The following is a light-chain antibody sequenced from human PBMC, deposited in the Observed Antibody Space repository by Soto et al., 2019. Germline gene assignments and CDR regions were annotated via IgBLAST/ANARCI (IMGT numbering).Light chain of an antibody. Sequence: QSVLTQPASLSAPPGEKVTISCSGRGSNIGRNYVSWYRQFPGTAPQLLIYDDSKRHSGVPDRLSGSRYGTSASLAIAGLQPGDEAVYYCGTGDESLGAGVFGGGTKLTVL. CDR2: DDS. J-gene: IGLJ2*01. V-gene: IGLV1-51*01. CDR3: GTGDESLGAGV. CDR1: GSNIGRNY.